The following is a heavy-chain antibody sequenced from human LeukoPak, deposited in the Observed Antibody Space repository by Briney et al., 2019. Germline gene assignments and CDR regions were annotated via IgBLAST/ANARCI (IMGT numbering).Heavy chain of an antibody. J-gene: IGHJ3*02. D-gene: IGHD3-22*01. CDR2: ISSSGSTI. CDR3: ARDDSSGYWAAFDI. Sequence: GGSLRLSCAASGFTFSDYYMSWIRQAPGKGLEWVSYISSSGSTIYYADSVKGRFTISRDNAKNSLYLQMNSLRAEDTAVYYCARDDSSGYWAAFDIWGQGTMVTVSS. V-gene: IGHV3-11*04. CDR1: GFTFSDYY.